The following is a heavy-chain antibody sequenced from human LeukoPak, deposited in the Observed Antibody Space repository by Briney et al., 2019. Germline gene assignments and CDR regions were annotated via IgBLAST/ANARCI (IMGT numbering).Heavy chain of an antibody. CDR2: VYNDGSTT. Sequence: PGGSLRLSCAASGFTFSSHWMHWVRQAPGEGLVWVSRVYNDGSTTNYADSVEGRFTISRDNAKNTLYLQMNSLRAEDMAVYYCARESGSSRFFDYWGQGTLVTVSS. CDR1: GFTFSSHW. D-gene: IGHD6-6*01. V-gene: IGHV3-74*01. CDR3: ARESGSSRFFDY. J-gene: IGHJ4*02.